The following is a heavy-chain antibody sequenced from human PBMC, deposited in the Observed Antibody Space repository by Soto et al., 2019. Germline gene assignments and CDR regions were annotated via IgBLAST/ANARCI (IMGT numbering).Heavy chain of an antibody. CDR2: ISGSGGST. V-gene: IGHV3-23*01. D-gene: IGHD2-2*01. J-gene: IGHJ6*02. CDR1: GFTFSSYA. CDR3: AKGYCSSTSCPREKYGMDV. Sequence: GGSLRLSCAASGFTFSSYAMSWVRQAPGKGLEWVSAISGSGGSTYYADSVKGRFTISRDNSKNTLYLQMNSLRAEDTAVYYCAKGYCSSTSCPREKYGMDVWGQGTTVTVSS.